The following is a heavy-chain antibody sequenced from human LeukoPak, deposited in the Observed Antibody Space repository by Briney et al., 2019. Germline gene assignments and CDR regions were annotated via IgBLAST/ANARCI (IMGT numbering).Heavy chain of an antibody. CDR2: IYTSGST. CDR3: AREPYSSSPWFDAFDI. D-gene: IGHD6-6*01. J-gene: IGHJ3*02. CDR1: GGSISSGSYY. Sequence: SETLSLTCTVSGGSISSGSYYWSWIRQPAGKGLEWIGRIYTSGSTNYNPSLKSRVTISVDTSKNQFSLKLSSVTAADTAVYYCAREPYSSSPWFDAFDIWGQGTMVTVSS. V-gene: IGHV4-61*02.